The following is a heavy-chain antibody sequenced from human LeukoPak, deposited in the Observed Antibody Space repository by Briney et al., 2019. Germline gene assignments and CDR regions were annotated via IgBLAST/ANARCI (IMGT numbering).Heavy chain of an antibody. V-gene: IGHV4-39*01. CDR3: ASLGYSGYEWDWFDP. Sequence: PSETLSLTCTVSGGSISSSSYYWGWIRQPPGKGLEWIGSIYYSGSTYYNPSLKSRVTISVDTSKNQFSLKLSSVTAADTAVYYCASLGYSGYEWDWFDPWGQGTLVTVSS. CDR1: GGSISSSSYY. J-gene: IGHJ5*02. CDR2: IYYSGST. D-gene: IGHD5-12*01.